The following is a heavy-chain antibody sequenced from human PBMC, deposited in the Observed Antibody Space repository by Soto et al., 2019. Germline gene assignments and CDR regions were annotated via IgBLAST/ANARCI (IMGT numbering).Heavy chain of an antibody. CDR1: GLTFSSYA. V-gene: IGHV3-23*01. D-gene: IGHD4-17*01. CDR3: AKVDYGDSFDY. J-gene: IGHJ4*02. CDR2: IGGSGTNT. Sequence: EVQLLDSGGGLVQPGGSLRLSCVASGLTFSSYAMSWVRQVPGKGLEWFSLIGGSGTNTYYADSVKGRFTISRDNSKNTLYLQMNSLRAEDTAVYYCAKVDYGDSFDYWGQGTPVTVSS.